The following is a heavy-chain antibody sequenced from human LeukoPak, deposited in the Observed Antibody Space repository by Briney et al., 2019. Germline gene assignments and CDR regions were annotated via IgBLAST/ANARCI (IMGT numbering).Heavy chain of an antibody. D-gene: IGHD1-26*01. CDR2: IRYDGSNK. CDR1: GFTFSSYG. CDR3: AKDLGLLYYYYMDV. Sequence: GGSLRLSCAAPGFTFSSYGMHWVRQAPGKGLEWVAFIRYDGSNKYYADSVKGRFTISTDNSKNTLYLQMNSLRAEDTAVYYCAKDLGLLYYYYMDVWGKGTTVTISS. V-gene: IGHV3-30*02. J-gene: IGHJ6*03.